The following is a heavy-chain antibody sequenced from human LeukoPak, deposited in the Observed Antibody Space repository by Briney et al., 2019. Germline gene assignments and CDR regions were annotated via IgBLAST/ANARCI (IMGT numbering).Heavy chain of an antibody. Sequence: SQTLSLTCAISGDSVSSNSAAWGWIRQSPSRGLEWLGRTYYRSSDYALSVKSRMTINADTSKNQVSLQLSSVTPEDTAVYYCARGRNNAFDIWGQGTMVTVSS. D-gene: IGHD1/OR15-1a*01. CDR3: ARGRNNAFDI. CDR2: TYYRSS. CDR1: GDSVSSNSAA. V-gene: IGHV6-1*01. J-gene: IGHJ3*02.